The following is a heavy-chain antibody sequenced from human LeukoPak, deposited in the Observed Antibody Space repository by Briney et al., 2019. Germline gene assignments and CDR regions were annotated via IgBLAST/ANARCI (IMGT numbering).Heavy chain of an antibody. J-gene: IGHJ4*02. D-gene: IGHD4-23*01. CDR3: AKPTGGATVVTHVGY. V-gene: IGHV3-23*01. CDR1: GFTFSSYA. CDR2: ISGSGGRT. Sequence: GGSLRLSCAASGFTFSSYAMSWVRQAPGKGLEWVSTISGSGGRTYYADSVKGRFTISRDNSKNTLYLQMSSLKDEDTAVYYCAKPTGGATVVTHVGYWGQGTLVTVSS.